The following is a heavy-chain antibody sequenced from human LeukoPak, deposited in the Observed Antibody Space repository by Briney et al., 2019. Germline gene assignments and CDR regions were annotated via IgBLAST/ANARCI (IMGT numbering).Heavy chain of an antibody. Sequence: GGSLRLSCAASGFTFSRDSMNWVRQAPGKGLEWVSYINGGGSPIYYADSVRGRFTISRDNAKNSLYLQMNSLRAEDTAVYYCVRDNPRCCGVVPANIDDYWGQGTLVTVSS. D-gene: IGHD2-15*01. J-gene: IGHJ4*02. V-gene: IGHV3-48*01. CDR3: VRDNPRCCGVVPANIDDY. CDR2: INGGGSPI. CDR1: GFTFSRDS.